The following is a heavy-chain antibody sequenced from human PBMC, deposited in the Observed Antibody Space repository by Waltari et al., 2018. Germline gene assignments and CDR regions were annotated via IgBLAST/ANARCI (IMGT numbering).Heavy chain of an antibody. J-gene: IGHJ5*02. CDR1: GFTVSSNY. Sequence: EVQLVESGGGLIQPGGSLRLSCAASGFTVSSNYMSWVRQAPGKGLEWVSVIYSGGSTYYAYSVKGRFTIARDNSKTTLYLQMNSLRAEDTAVYYCAREYYYDSSGYLYNWFDPWGQGTLVTVSS. D-gene: IGHD3-22*01. V-gene: IGHV3-53*01. CDR2: IYSGGST. CDR3: AREYYYDSSGYLYNWFDP.